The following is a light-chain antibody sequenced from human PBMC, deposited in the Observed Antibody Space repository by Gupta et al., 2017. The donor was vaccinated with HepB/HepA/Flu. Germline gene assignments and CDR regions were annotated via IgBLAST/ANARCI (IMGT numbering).Light chain of an antibody. J-gene: IGLJ2*01. CDR2: DVN. Sequence: QSALTQPRSVSGSPGQSVTISCTGTSSDVGAYNYVSWYQQHPGKVPKLMIYDVNQRPSGVPDRFSGSKSANTASLTISGLQAEDEDDYYCCSYAGSYSFVVFGGGTKLTVL. CDR3: CSYAGSYSFVV. V-gene: IGLV2-11*01. CDR1: SSDVGAYNY.